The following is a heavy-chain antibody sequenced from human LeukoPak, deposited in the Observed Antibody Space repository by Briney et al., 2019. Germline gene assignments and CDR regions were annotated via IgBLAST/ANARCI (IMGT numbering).Heavy chain of an antibody. D-gene: IGHD3-22*01. CDR2: IDSSSYNI. V-gene: IGHV3-21*01. CDR1: GFTFNIYG. CDR3: ARDLAYYYDSSYD. J-gene: IGHJ4*02. Sequence: PGGSLRLSCVASGFTFNIYGMNWVRQAPGKGLEWVSSIDSSSYNINYADSVKGRFTISRDNAKNSLFLQMISLRAEDTAVYFCARDLAYYYDSSYDWGQGTLVTVSS.